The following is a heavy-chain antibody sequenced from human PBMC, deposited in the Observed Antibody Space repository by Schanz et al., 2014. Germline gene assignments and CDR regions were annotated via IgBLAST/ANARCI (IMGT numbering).Heavy chain of an antibody. D-gene: IGHD5-12*01. Sequence: QVQLVQSGAEVKKPWSSVKVSCKASGDTFRSYTINWVRHAPGQGLEWMGRIIPITGITNYAQKIQGRATFTADKSTSTAFLEVSSLRAEETGVYYCARTGYDPSLTHWGQGTRVTVSS. CDR2: IIPITGIT. V-gene: IGHV1-69*02. J-gene: IGHJ4*02. CDR1: GDTFRSYT. CDR3: ARTGYDPSLTH.